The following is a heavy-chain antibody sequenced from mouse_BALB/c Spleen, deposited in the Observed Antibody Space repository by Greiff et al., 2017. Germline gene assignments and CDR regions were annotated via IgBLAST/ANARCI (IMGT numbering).Heavy chain of an antibody. V-gene: IGHV1-69*02. D-gene: IGHD1-1*02. CDR2: IDPSDSET. J-gene: IGHJ2*01. CDR1: GYTFTSYW. Sequence: QVQLQQPGAELVKPGAPVKLSCKASGYTFTSYWMNWVKQRPGRGLEWIGRIDPSDSETHYNQKFKDKATLTVDKSSSTAYIQRSSLTSEDSAVYYGAREDGSFDYWGQGTTLTVSA. CDR3: AREDGSFDY.